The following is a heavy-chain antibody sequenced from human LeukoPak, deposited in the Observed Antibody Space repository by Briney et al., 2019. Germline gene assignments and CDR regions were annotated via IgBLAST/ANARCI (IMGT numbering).Heavy chain of an antibody. CDR2: IHHSGST. J-gene: IGHJ4*02. CDR1: GGSFSGYY. D-gene: IGHD5-24*01. CDR3: ARSRGWLQSHPLGY. Sequence: SETLSLTCAVYGGSFSGYYWSWIRQPPGKGLEWIGEIHHSGSTKYNPSLKRRVTISVHTSKNQFSLKLSSVTAADTAVYYCARSRGWLQSHPLGYWGQGTLVAVSS. V-gene: IGHV4-34*01.